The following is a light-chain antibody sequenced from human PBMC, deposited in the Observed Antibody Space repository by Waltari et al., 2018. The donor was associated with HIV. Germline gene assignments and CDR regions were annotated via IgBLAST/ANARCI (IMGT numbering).Light chain of an antibody. CDR3: SSYTSSSTLWM. J-gene: IGLJ3*02. V-gene: IGLV2-18*02. CDR1: NSDVGSYNR. CDR2: EVN. Sequence: QSALTQPPSVSASPGQSVTISCTGTNSDVGSYNRVSWYQLPPGTAPKLMIYEVNNRPSGVPDRFSGSKSGNTASLTISGLQAEDEADYYCSSYTSSSTLWMFGGGTKLTVL.